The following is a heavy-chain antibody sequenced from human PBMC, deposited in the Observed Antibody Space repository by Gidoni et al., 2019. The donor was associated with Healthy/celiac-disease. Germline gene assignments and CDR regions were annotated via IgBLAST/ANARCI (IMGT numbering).Heavy chain of an antibody. CDR2: IDWDDDK. V-gene: IGHV2-70*15. Sequence: QFTLRDSGPPLVKPTQTLPLTCTFSGFSLSTSGMCVSWIRQPPGKALEWLARIDWDDDKYYSTSLKTRLTISKDTYKNQVVLTMTNMDPVDTATYYGARTTDVPAADAFDIWGQGTMVTVSS. D-gene: IGHD2-2*01. J-gene: IGHJ3*02. CDR1: GFSLSTSGMC. CDR3: ARTTDVPAADAFDI.